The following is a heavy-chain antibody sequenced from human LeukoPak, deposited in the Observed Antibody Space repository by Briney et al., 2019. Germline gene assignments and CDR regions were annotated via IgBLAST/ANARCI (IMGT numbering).Heavy chain of an antibody. CDR3: AREGGLAVAGTQGNWFDP. CDR1: GYTFTGYY. D-gene: IGHD6-19*01. Sequence: GASVKVSCKASGYTFTGYYMLWVRQAPGQGLEWMGWINPNSGGTNYAQKFQGRVTMTRDTSISTAYMELSRLRSDDTAVYYCAREGGLAVAGTQGNWFDPWGQGTLVTVSS. V-gene: IGHV1-2*02. J-gene: IGHJ5*02. CDR2: INPNSGGT.